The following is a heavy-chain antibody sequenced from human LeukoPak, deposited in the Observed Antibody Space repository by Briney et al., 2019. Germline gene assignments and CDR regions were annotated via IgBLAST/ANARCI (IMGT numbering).Heavy chain of an antibody. CDR2: IYPGDSDT. V-gene: IGHV5-51*01. CDR3: ARLWFGERDAFDI. Sequence: GESLKISFKGSGYRFTSYWIGWVRPMPGKGLEWMGIIYPGDSDTRYSPSFQGQVTLSADKSISTAYLQWSSLKASDTAMYYCARLWFGERDAFDIWGQGTMVTVSS. J-gene: IGHJ3*02. CDR1: GYRFTSYW. D-gene: IGHD3-10*01.